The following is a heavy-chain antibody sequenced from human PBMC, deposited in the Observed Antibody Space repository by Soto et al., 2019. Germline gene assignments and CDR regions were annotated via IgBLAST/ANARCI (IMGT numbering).Heavy chain of an antibody. V-gene: IGHV3-48*01. CDR2: ISSSRTI. CDR1: GFTFSTYS. D-gene: IGHD6-19*01. CDR3: ARERGSGWTFDY. Sequence: EVQLVESGGDLVQPGGSLRLSCAASGFTFSTYSMNWVRQAPGKGLEWVSSISSSRTIYYADSLKGRFTIARDNVQNSLYLQMHSLRAEDTAVYYWARERGSGWTFDYWGQGTLVTVSS. J-gene: IGHJ4*02.